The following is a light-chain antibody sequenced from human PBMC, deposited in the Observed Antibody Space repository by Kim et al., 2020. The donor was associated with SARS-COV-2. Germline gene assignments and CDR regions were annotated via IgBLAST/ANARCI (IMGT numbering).Light chain of an antibody. CDR3: MQALQTPPYS. CDR1: QSLLHSNGYNY. CDR2: LGS. Sequence: PASISCRSSQSLLHSNGYNYLDWYLQKPGPSPQLLIYLGSNRASGVPDRVSGSGSGTDFTLKISRVEAEDVGVYYCMQALQTPPYSFGQGTKLEI. J-gene: IGKJ2*03. V-gene: IGKV2-28*01.